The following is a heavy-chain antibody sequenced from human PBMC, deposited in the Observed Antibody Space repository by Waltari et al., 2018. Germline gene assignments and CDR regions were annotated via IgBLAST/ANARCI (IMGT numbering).Heavy chain of an antibody. D-gene: IGHD2-2*01. V-gene: IGHV1-69*01. CDR1: GGTFGRLA. CDR3: ATDTSPPY. CDR2: IIPKIGAS. J-gene: IGHJ4*02. Sequence: QVQLVQSGAEVKKPGSSVKVPCKASGGTFGRLAISLVRQGAGEGLEWMGGIIPKIGASNYAQKFQGRVTITADDSTRIAYMEVSSLSFEDTAVYFCATDTSPPYWGQGTLVIVSS.